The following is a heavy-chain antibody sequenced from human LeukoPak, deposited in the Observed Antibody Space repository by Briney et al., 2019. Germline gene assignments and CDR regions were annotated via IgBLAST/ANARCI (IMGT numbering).Heavy chain of an antibody. D-gene: IGHD3-16*01. CDR2: ILDSGYST. CDR1: GFTFSSYA. Sequence: GGSLRLSCAASGFTFSSYAMSWVRQAPGKGLGWVSGILDSGYSTYYANSVKGRFTISRDNSNNTLYLQMNSLRAEDTAVYYCAKLGGHPLHNYYVGVWSKGTTVAVSS. V-gene: IGHV3-23*01. CDR3: AKLGGHPLHNYYVGV. J-gene: IGHJ6*03.